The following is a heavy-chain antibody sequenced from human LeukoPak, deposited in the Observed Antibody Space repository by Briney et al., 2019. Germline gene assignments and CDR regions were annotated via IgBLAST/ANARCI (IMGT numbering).Heavy chain of an antibody. CDR2: ISGDGGST. CDR1: GFTFENYA. D-gene: IGHD2-21*01. Sequence: GGSLRLSCAASGFTFENYAMHWVRQAPGKGLEWVSLISGDGGSTYYRDSVKGRFTISRDNSKNSLYLQMNSLRTADTALYYCAKALWWWGRGMDVWGQGLRSPSP. V-gene: IGHV3-43*02. J-gene: IGHJ6*02. CDR3: AKALWWWGRGMDV.